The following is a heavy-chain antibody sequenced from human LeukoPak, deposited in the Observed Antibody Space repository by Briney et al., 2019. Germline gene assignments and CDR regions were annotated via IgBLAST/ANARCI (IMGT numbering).Heavy chain of an antibody. CDR1: GFTFSSYA. J-gene: IGHJ4*02. V-gene: IGHV3-23*01. CDR2: ISGSGGST. D-gene: IGHD3-22*01. CDR3: AKAPLGYYDSSGYFDY. Sequence: GGSLRLSCAASGFTFSSYAMSWVRQAPGKGLEWVSAISGSGGSTYYADSVKGRFTISRDNSKNTLYLQMNSLRAEDTAVYYCAKAPLGYYDSSGYFDYRGQGTLVTVSS.